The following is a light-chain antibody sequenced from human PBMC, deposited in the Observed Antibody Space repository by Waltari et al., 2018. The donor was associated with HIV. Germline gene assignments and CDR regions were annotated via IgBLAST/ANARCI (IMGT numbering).Light chain of an antibody. Sequence: SSELTQGPAVSVALGQTVRITCQGDSPRFYYASWYQQKPGQAPVLVIYGRNNRPSGIPARFSGSRSGNTASLTITGAQAEDEADYYCNSRDRSGYLHVLFGGGTKLTVL. CDR3: NSRDRSGYLHVL. CDR2: GRN. J-gene: IGLJ2*01. V-gene: IGLV3-19*01. CDR1: SPRFYY.